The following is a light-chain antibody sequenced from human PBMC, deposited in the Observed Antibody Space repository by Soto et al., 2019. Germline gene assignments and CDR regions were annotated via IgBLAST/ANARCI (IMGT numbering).Light chain of an antibody. J-gene: IGKJ4*01. CDR3: QQRSDWPST. Sequence: EIVLTQSPATLSLSPGERATLSCSASQSVGTYFAWYQQKPGQAPRLLIYDSSNRATGIPARFSGSGSGTDFTLTISSLEPEDFAVYYCQQRSDWPSTFGGGTKVEIK. CDR2: DSS. CDR1: QSVGTY. V-gene: IGKV3-11*01.